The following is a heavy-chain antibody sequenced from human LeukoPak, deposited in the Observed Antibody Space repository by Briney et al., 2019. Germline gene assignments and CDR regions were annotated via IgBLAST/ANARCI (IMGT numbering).Heavy chain of an antibody. V-gene: IGHV3-23*01. CDR1: GFTFSSYA. J-gene: IGHJ4*02. CDR2: ISGGGGAT. CDR3: AKGPMYYFDY. Sequence: GGSLRLSCAASGFTFSSYAMSWVRQAPGKGLEWVSAISGGGGATCYADSVKGRFTISRDNSKNTLYLQMNSLRDEDTAVYYCAKGPMYYFDYWGQGTLVTVSS.